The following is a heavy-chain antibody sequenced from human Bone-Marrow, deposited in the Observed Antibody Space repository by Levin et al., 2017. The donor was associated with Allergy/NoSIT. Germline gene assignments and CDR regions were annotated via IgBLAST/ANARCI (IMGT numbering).Heavy chain of an antibody. V-gene: IGHV5-51*01. J-gene: IGHJ5*02. D-gene: IGHD2-2*01. CDR1: GYTFTSFY. CDR3: ARQGRRGYCSDTSCSGGWFDP. Sequence: KVSCSASGYTFTSFYIGWVRQMPGRGLEWMGLIYPDDSYTRYNPSFQGQVTISADKSKDIAYLHWSSLKASDTAIYYCARQGRRGYCSDTSCSGGWFDPWGQGTLVSVSS. CDR2: IYPDDSYT.